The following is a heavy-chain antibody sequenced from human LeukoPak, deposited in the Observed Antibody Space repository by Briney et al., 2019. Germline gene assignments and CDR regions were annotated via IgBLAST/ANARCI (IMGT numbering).Heavy chain of an antibody. D-gene: IGHD3-3*01. CDR2: ISSSGSTI. CDR1: GFTFSDYY. Sequence: PGGSLRLSCAASGFTFSDYYMSWIRQAPGKGLEWVSYISSSGSTIHYADSVKGRFTISRDNAKNSLYLQMNSLRAEDTAVYYCARALGDFLEYYFDYWGQGTLVTVSS. J-gene: IGHJ4*02. CDR3: ARALGDFLEYYFDY. V-gene: IGHV3-11*01.